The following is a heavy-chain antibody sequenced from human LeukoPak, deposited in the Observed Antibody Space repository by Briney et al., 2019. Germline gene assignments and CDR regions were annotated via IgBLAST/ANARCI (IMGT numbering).Heavy chain of an antibody. Sequence: ASVKVSCKASQYSFTLYYIHWIRQAPGQGLEWMGIINPSGGSTSYAQKFQGRVTMTRDTSTSTVYMELSSLRSEDTAVYYCASEHSSSWAYWGQGTLVTVSS. CDR2: INPSGGST. V-gene: IGHV1-46*01. CDR3: ASEHSSSWAY. J-gene: IGHJ4*02. D-gene: IGHD6-13*01. CDR1: QYSFTLYY.